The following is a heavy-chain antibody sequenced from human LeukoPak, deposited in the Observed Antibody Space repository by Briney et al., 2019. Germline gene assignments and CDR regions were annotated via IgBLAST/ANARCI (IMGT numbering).Heavy chain of an antibody. CDR2: INPNSGGT. J-gene: IGHJ4*02. D-gene: IGHD3-10*01. Sequence: GASVKVSCKASGYTFTGYYMHWVRQAPGQGLEWMGWINPNSGGTNYAQKFQGRVTMTRDTSISTAYMELSRLRSDDTAAYYCAAALLWFGESHFDYWGQGTLVTVSS. V-gene: IGHV1-2*02. CDR1: GYTFTGYY. CDR3: AAALLWFGESHFDY.